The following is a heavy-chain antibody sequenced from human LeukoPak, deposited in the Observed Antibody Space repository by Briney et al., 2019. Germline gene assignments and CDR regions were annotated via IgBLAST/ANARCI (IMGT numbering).Heavy chain of an antibody. Sequence: PSETLSLTCTVSGVSISSSSYYWGWIRQPPGKGLEWIGSIYYSGSTYYNPSLKSRVTISVDTSKNQFSLKLSSVTAADTAVYYCARLGAVYSNYYYGMDVWGQGTTVTVSS. CDR1: GVSISSSSYY. CDR3: ARLGAVYSNYYYGMDV. CDR2: IYYSGST. D-gene: IGHD6-13*01. V-gene: IGHV4-39*01. J-gene: IGHJ6*02.